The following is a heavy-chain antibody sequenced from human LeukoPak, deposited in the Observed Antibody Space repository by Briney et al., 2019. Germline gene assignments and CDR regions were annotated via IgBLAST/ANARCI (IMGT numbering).Heavy chain of an antibody. V-gene: IGHV4-59*01. CDR1: GVSICSYY. J-gene: IGHJ3*02. CDR2: IYYSGST. CDR3: ARGAVLYYYDSSASPRAFDI. D-gene: IGHD3-22*01. Sequence: SETLSLTCTVSGVSICSYYWSWIRPPPGKGLEWSVYIYYSGSTNYNPSIKSRVTISVDTSKNQFTLKLSSVTAADTAVYYCARGAVLYYYDSSASPRAFDIWGQGAMVTVSS.